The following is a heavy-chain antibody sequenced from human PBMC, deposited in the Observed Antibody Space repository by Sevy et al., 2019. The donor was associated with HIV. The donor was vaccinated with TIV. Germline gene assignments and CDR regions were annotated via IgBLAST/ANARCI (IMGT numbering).Heavy chain of an antibody. CDR1: GGSISSYY. J-gene: IGHJ3*02. V-gene: IGHV4-59*01. CDR2: IYYSGST. CDR3: ARDRGITFGGVIVMTDAFDI. D-gene: IGHD3-16*02. Sequence: SETLSLTCTVSGGSISSYYWSWIRQPPGKGLEWIGYIYYSGSTNYNPSLKSRVTISVDTSKNQFSLKLSSVTVADTAVYYCARDRGITFGGVIVMTDAFDIWGQGTMVTVSS.